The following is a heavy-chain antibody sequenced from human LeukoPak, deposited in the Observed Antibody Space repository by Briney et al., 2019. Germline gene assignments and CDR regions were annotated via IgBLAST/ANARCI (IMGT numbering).Heavy chain of an antibody. CDR1: GLSVSDAW. CDR3: TGPPD. V-gene: IGHV3-15*01. J-gene: IGHJ4*02. Sequence: GGSLRLSCAASGLSVSDAWMSWVRQAPGKGLEWVGRIKSKTAGGITDYVASVKGRFTISRDDSKNTLYLQMNSLKTEDTAVYYCTGPPDWGQGTLVTVSS. CDR2: IKSKTAGGIT.